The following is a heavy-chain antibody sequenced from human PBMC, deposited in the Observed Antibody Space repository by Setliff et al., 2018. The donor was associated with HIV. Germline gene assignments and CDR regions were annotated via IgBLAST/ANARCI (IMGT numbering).Heavy chain of an antibody. Sequence: PSETLSLTCAVYGGSFSGYYWSWFRQPPGKGLECIGEMECIGEINHSGSTKYNLSLKSRVTISGDTSKNQFSLKLSSVTAADTAVYYCAREESTEDYGSGSYGPTFPPPLIYWGQGTLVTVSS. CDR3: AREESTEDYGSGSYGPTFPPPLIY. CDR2: INHSGST. CDR1: GGSFSGYY. D-gene: IGHD3-10*01. V-gene: IGHV4-34*01. J-gene: IGHJ4*02.